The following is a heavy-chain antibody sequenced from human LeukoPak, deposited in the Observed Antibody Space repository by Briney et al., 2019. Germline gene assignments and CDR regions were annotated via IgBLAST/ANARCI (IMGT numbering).Heavy chain of an antibody. D-gene: IGHD1-26*01. Sequence: ASVKVPCEASGYTLTYNNISWVRQAPGQGLEWMGWINTKNGDTNYAQKLQGRVTMTTDTSTSTAYMELRSLRSDDTAVYYCARDRWELLGGDYWGQGTLVTVSS. CDR2: INTKNGDT. CDR3: ARDRWELLGGDY. CDR1: GYTLTYNN. J-gene: IGHJ4*02. V-gene: IGHV1-18*01.